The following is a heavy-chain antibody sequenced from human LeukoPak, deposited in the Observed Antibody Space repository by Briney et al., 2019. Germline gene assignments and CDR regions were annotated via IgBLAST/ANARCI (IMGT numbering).Heavy chain of an antibody. CDR2: ISGSGGST. CDR1: GFTFSSYA. CDR3: AKDLSRYDYVWGSHRPNWFDP. Sequence: GGSLRLSCAASGFTFSSYAMSWVRQAPGKGLEWVSAISGSGGSTYYADSVKGRFTISRDNSKNTLYLHKNSLRAEDTAVYYCAKDLSRYDYVWGSHRPNWFDPWGQGTLVTVSS. D-gene: IGHD3-16*01. J-gene: IGHJ5*02. V-gene: IGHV3-23*01.